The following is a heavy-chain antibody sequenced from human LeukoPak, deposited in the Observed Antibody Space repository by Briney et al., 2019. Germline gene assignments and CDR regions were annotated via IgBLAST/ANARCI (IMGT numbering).Heavy chain of an antibody. J-gene: IGHJ4*02. CDR2: INPSGGST. Sequence: ASVKVSCKASGYTFTRYYMHWVRQAPGQGLEWMGIINPSGGSTSYAQKFQGRVTMTRDMSTSTVHMELSSLRSEDTAVYYCGLSGYDSDYPDYWGQGTLVTVSS. CDR1: GYTFTRYY. D-gene: IGHD5-12*01. V-gene: IGHV1-46*01. CDR3: GLSGYDSDYPDY.